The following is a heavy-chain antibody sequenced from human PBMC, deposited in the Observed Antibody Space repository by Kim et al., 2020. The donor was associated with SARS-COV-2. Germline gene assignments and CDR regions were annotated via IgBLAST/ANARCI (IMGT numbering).Heavy chain of an antibody. J-gene: IGHJ4*02. Sequence: ASVKVSCKASGYAFAFTSFPLHWVRQAPGQGLEWMGWINAGNGRTKYSQKFQGRVTISRDTSATSAYLDLSSLTSEDTAVYYCARDSQVSGYDYWGQGSLVTVSS. V-gene: IGHV1-3*01. CDR3: ARDSQVSGYDY. D-gene: IGHD1-20*01. CDR2: INAGNGRT. CDR1: GYAFAFTSFP.